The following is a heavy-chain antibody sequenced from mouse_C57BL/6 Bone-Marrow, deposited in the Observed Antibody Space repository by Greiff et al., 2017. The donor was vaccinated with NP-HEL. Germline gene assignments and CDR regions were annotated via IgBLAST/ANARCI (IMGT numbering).Heavy chain of an antibody. Sequence: EVKLVESGGGLVQSGRSLRLSCATSGFTFSDFYMEWVRQAPGKGLEWIAASRNKANDYTTEYSASVKGRFIVSRDTSQSILYLQMNALRAEDTAIYYCARDAPPYDGYYRWYFDVWGTGTTVTVSS. CDR2: SRNKANDYTT. D-gene: IGHD2-3*01. V-gene: IGHV7-1*01. J-gene: IGHJ1*03. CDR1: GFTFSDFY. CDR3: ARDAPPYDGYYRWYFDV.